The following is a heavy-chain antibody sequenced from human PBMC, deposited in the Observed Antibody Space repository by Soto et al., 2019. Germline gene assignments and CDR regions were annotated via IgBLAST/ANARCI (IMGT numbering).Heavy chain of an antibody. CDR3: ARESAVGSDILTGYYDY. Sequence: PSETMSLTCTVSGGSISSGGYYWSWIRQHPGKGLEWIGYIYYSGSTYYNPSLKSRVTISVDTSKNQFSLKLSSVTAADTAVYYCARESAVGSDILTGYYDYWGQGTLVTVSS. CDR2: IYYSGST. V-gene: IGHV4-31*03. J-gene: IGHJ4*02. CDR1: GGSISSGGYY. D-gene: IGHD3-9*01.